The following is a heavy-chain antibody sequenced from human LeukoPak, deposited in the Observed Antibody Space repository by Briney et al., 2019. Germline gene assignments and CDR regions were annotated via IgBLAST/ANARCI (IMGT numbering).Heavy chain of an antibody. CDR2: ISGSGGST. J-gene: IGHJ6*03. CDR3: AKDGCSSTSCHYYYYYMDV. D-gene: IGHD2-2*01. Sequence: GGSLRLSCAATGFTFSSYAMSWVRQAPGKGLEWVSAISGSGGSTYYADSVKGRFTISRDNSKNTLYLQMNSLRAEDTAVYYCAKDGCSSTSCHYYYYYMDVWGKGTTVTVSS. CDR1: GFTFSSYA. V-gene: IGHV3-23*01.